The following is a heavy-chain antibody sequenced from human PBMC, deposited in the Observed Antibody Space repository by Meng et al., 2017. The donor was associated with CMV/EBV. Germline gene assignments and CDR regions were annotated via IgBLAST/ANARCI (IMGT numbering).Heavy chain of an antibody. CDR1: GFSLSTSGVG. D-gene: IGHD6-19*01. CDR3: AHRPPTHSSGWFVHH. V-gene: IGHV2-5*01. J-gene: IGHJ1*01. CDR2: IYWNDDK. Sequence: SGPTLVKPTQTLTLTCTFSGFSLSTSGVGVGWIRQPPGKALEWPALIYWNDDKRYSPSLKSRLTITKDTSKNQVVLTMTNMDPVDTATYYCAHRPPTHSSGWFVHHWGQGTLVTVSS.